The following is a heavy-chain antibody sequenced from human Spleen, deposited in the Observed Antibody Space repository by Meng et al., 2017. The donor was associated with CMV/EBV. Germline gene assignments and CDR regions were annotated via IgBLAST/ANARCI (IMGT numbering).Heavy chain of an antibody. CDR1: GASVTSGGYY. CDR3: ARSPARWEQGFDS. D-gene: IGHD1/OR15-1a*01. Sequence: VSGASVTSGGYYWSWIRQHPGKGLEWIGYIYYGGATDYNPSLRSRVVISTGTSTSQFSLRLSSVTVADTAVYYCARSPARWEQGFDSWGQGSLVTVSS. CDR2: IYYGGAT. J-gene: IGHJ4*02. V-gene: IGHV4-31*02.